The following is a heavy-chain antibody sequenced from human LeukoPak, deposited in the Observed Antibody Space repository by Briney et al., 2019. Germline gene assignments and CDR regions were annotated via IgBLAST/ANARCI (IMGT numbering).Heavy chain of an antibody. CDR1: GFTFNICA. D-gene: IGHD1-1*01. J-gene: IGHJ4*02. V-gene: IGHV3-23*01. CDR2: IGSTDI. CDR3: AKDATPGNAIWDYFGK. Sequence: GGSLRLSCAASGFTFNICAMSWLRQAPGKGLEWVPSIGSTDIYYADSVKGRFTVSRDNSKNTLYLQLNNLRAEDSAVYYCAKDATPGNAIWDYFGKWGQGTLATVSS.